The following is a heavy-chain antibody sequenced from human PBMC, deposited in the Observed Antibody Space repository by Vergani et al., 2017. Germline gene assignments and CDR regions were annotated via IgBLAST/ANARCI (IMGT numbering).Heavy chain of an antibody. CDR2: IYHSGST. D-gene: IGHD5-18*01. J-gene: IGHJ3*02. CDR3: ARVGRQLWRTFDI. Sequence: QVQLQESGPGLVQPPGTLSLPCAVSGGPISDTHWWRWVRQSRGKGLEWIGEIYHSGSTNYNPSLQSRVTISVDKSKSQFSLRLTAVTAADTAVYYCARVGRQLWRTFDIWGQGTMVTVSS. V-gene: IGHV4-4*03. CDR1: GGPISDTHW.